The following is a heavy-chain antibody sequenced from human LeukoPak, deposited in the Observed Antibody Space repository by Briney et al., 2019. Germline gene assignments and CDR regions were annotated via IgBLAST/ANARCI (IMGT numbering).Heavy chain of an antibody. CDR2: IYTSGST. CDR3: ARAYSSSWSEFDY. D-gene: IGHD6-13*01. J-gene: IGHJ4*02. CDR1: GGSISSYY. V-gene: IGHV4-4*09. Sequence: SETLSLTCTVSGGSISSYYWSWIRQAPGKGLEWIGYIYTSGSTNYNPSLKSRVTISVDTSKNQFSLKLSSVTAADTAVYYCARAYSSSWSEFDYWGQGTLVTVSS.